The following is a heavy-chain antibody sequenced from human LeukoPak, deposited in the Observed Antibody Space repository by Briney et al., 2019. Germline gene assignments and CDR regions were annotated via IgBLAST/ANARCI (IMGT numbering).Heavy chain of an antibody. CDR3: ARAPSGSYYEAFDI. V-gene: IGHV1-8*03. J-gene: IGHJ3*02. CDR1: GYTFTSYD. D-gene: IGHD1-26*01. Sequence: ASVKVSCKASGYTFTSYDINWVRQATGQGLEWMGWMNPNSGNTGYAQKFQGRGTFTRNTSISTAYMELSSLRSEDTAVYYCARAPSGSYYEAFDIWGQGTMVTVSS. CDR2: MNPNSGNT.